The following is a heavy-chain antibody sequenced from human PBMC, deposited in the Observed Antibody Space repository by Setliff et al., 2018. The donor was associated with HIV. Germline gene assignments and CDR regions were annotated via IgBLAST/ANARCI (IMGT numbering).Heavy chain of an antibody. CDR1: GYTFTGYY. D-gene: IGHD3-3*01. Sequence: GASVKVSCKASGYTFTGYYMHWVQQAPGQGLEWMGWINPDSGGTNLAQKFLGRVTLTRDTSISTAYMELSRLRSDDTAVYYCARGTLHYDFWSGSLDYHYMDVWGKGTTVTVSS. CDR3: ARGTLHYDFWSGSLDYHYMDV. J-gene: IGHJ6*03. CDR2: INPDSGGT. V-gene: IGHV1-2*02.